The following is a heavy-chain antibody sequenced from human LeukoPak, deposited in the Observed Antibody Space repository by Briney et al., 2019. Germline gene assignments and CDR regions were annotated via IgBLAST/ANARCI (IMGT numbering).Heavy chain of an antibody. CDR2: ISRSSSTI. D-gene: IGHD1-26*01. V-gene: IGHV3-48*01. CDR1: GFTFSSHS. J-gene: IGHJ5*02. Sequence: PGGSLRLSCAVSGFTFSSHSMNWVRQSPGKGLEWVSYISRSSSTIHYADSVKGRFTISRDNAKNSLYLQMNSLRAEDTAVYYCARDPRSGSYPDWFDPWGQGTLVTVSS. CDR3: ARDPRSGSYPDWFDP.